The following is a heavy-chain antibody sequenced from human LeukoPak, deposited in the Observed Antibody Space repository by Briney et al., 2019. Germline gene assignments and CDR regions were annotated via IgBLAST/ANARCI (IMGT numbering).Heavy chain of an antibody. CDR3: ARDPDYYDSSGHSWAGELAH. CDR1: GGTFSSYA. D-gene: IGHD3-22*01. Sequence: SVKVSCKASGGTFSSYAISWVRQAPGQGLEWMGRIIPILGIANYAQKFQGRVTITADKSTSTAFMELSSLRSEDTAVHYCARDPDYYDSSGHSWAGELAHWGQGTLVTVSS. V-gene: IGHV1-69*04. J-gene: IGHJ4*02. CDR2: IIPILGIA.